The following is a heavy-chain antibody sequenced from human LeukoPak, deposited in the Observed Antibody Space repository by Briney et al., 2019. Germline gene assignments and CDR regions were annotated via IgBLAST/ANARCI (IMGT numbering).Heavy chain of an antibody. CDR3: ARATIFGVVILD. D-gene: IGHD3-3*01. CDR2: IYTSGST. Sequence: PSETLSLTCTVSGGSISSGSYYWSWIRRPAWKGLEWIGRIYTSGSTNYSPSLKSRVTISVDTSKNQFSLKLSSVTAADTAVYYCARATIFGVVILDWGQGTMVTVSS. J-gene: IGHJ3*01. V-gene: IGHV4-61*02. CDR1: GGSISSGSYY.